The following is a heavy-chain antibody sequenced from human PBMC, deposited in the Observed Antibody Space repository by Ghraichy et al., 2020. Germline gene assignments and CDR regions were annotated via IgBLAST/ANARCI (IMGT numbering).Heavy chain of an antibody. J-gene: IGHJ6*02. V-gene: IGHV4-39*01. D-gene: IGHD3-10*01. CDR1: GGSISSSSYY. CDR2: IYYSGST. CDR3: VSIRFGEFTPTKNYYYYGMDV. Sequence: SETLSLTCTVSGGSISSSSYYWGWIRQPPGKGLEWIGSIYYSGSTYYNPSLKSRVTISVDTSKNQFSLKLSSVTTADTAVYYCVSIRFGEFTPTKNYYYYGMDVWGQGTTVTISS.